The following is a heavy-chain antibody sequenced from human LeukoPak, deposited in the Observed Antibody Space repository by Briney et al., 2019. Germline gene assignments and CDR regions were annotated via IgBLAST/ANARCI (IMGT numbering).Heavy chain of an antibody. J-gene: IGHJ4*02. D-gene: IGHD3-10*01. V-gene: IGHV4-59*12. Sequence: KTGGSLRLSCAASGFTFSSYAMSWIRQPPGKGLEWIGYIYYSGSPNYNPSLKSRVTISVDTSKNQFSLNLSSVSAADTAVYYCARGGGYITYFDYWGQGALVTVSS. CDR2: IYYSGSP. CDR3: ARGGGYITYFDY. CDR1: GFTFSSYA.